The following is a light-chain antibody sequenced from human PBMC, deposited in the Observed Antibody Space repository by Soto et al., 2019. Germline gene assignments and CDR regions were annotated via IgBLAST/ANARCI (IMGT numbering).Light chain of an antibody. CDR2: DAS. Sequence: EIVMTQSPATLSVSPGERTTLSCRASQSVSSNLAWYQQKPGQAPRLLIYDASTRATGVPARFSGNGSGTEFTLTISSLQSEEFAVYYCQQYNNWPRTFGQGTNVEIK. CDR3: QQYNNWPRT. V-gene: IGKV3-15*01. J-gene: IGKJ1*01. CDR1: QSVSSN.